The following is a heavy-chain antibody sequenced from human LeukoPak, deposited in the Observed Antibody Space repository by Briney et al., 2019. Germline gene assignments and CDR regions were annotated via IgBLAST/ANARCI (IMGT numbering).Heavy chain of an antibody. CDR1: GGSFSGYY. J-gene: IGHJ4*02. CDR3: ARGRYSSSYNPPFDY. V-gene: IGHV4-34*01. Sequence: SETLSLTCAVYGGSFSGYYWSWIRQPPGKGLEWIGEINHSGSTNYNPSLKSRVTISVDTSKNQFSLKLSSVTAADTAVYYCARGRYSSSYNPPFDYWGQGTLVTVSS. D-gene: IGHD6-13*01. CDR2: INHSGST.